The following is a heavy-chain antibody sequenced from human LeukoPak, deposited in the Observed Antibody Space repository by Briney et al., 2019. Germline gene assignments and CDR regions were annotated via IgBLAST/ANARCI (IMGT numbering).Heavy chain of an antibody. CDR2: IYYSGST. J-gene: IGHJ4*02. Sequence: PSETLSLTCTVSGGSISSYYWSWIRQPPGKGLEWIGYIYYSGSTNYYPSLKSRVTISVDTSKNQFSLKLSSVTAADTAVYYCARDGDDYGDSYYFDYWGQGTLVTVSS. V-gene: IGHV4-59*01. CDR1: GGSISSYY. CDR3: ARDGDDYGDSYYFDY. D-gene: IGHD4-17*01.